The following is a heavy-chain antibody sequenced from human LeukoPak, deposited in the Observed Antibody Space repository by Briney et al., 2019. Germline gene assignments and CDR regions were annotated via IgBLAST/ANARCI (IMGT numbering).Heavy chain of an antibody. V-gene: IGHV4-4*07. D-gene: IGHD3-3*01. J-gene: IGHJ3*02. CDR1: GGSISSYY. CDR2: IHSRGST. CDR3: ARDGETWQDAFDI. Sequence: SETLSLTCTVSGGSISSYYWSWIRQPAGKGLEWIGRIHSRGSTNYNPSLKSRVTMSVDTSKNQSSLKLSSVTAADTAVYYCARDGETWQDAFDIWGQGTMVTVSS.